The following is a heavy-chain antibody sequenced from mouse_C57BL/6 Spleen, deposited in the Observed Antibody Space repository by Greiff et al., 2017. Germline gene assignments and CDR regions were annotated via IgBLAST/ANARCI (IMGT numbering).Heavy chain of an antibody. CDR3: ARALIATAGMDY. CDR2: IRYDGSN. CDR1: GYSITSGYY. D-gene: IGHD1-1*01. V-gene: IGHV3-6*01. J-gene: IGHJ4*01. Sequence: EVQLVESGPGLVKPSQSLSLTCSVTGYSITSGYYWNWIRQFPGNKLEWMGYIRYDGSNNYNPSLKYRISITRDTSKNPFFLKLNSVTTEDTATYYCARALIATAGMDYWGQGTSVTVAS.